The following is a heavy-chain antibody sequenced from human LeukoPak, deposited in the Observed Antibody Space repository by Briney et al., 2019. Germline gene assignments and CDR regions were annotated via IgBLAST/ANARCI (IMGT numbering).Heavy chain of an antibody. Sequence: ASVKVSCKASGGTFSSYAISWVRQAPGQGLEWMGGIIPIFGTANYAQKFQGRVTITADKSTSTAYMELSSLRSEDTAVYYCARSGAADPFDYWGQGTLVTVSS. D-gene: IGHD6-13*01. CDR2: IIPIFGTA. J-gene: IGHJ4*02. V-gene: IGHV1-69*06. CDR3: ARSGAADPFDY. CDR1: GGTFSSYA.